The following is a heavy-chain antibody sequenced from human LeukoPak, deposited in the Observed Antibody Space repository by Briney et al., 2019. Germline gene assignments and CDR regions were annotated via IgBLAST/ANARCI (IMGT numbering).Heavy chain of an antibody. CDR1: GFTFSSYW. Sequence: PGGSLRLSCAASGFTFSSYWMSWVRQAPGEGLEWVANIKQDGSEKYYVDSVKGRFTISRDNAKNSLYLQMNSLRAEDTAVYYCARGGVSLGYYYYYYMDVWGKGTTATVSS. CDR2: IKQDGSEK. J-gene: IGHJ6*03. CDR3: ARGGVSLGYYYYYYMDV. V-gene: IGHV3-7*01. D-gene: IGHD3-3*01.